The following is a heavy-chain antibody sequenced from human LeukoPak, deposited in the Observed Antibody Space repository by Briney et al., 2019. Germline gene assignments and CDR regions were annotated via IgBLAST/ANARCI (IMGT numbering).Heavy chain of an antibody. CDR1: GHTFTSYG. J-gene: IGHJ4*02. V-gene: IGHV1-18*01. Sequence: ASVKVSCTASGHTFTSYGISWVRQAPGQGLEWMGWISAYNGNTNYAQKLQGRVTMTTDTSTSTAYMELRSLRSDDTAVYYCARGLQTGTTSGHLDYWGQGTLATVSS. D-gene: IGHD1-1*01. CDR3: ARGLQTGTTSGHLDY. CDR2: ISAYNGNT.